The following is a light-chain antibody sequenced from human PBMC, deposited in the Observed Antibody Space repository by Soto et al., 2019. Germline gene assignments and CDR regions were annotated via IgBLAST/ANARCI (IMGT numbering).Light chain of an antibody. Sequence: QSVLTQAPSVSGTPGQRVTITCSGSSSNIGRNSVNWYQHLPGTAPKLLTHGNNHRPSGVPDRFSGSKSGTSASLAISGLQPEDEADYYCCSYTSSTTPLFGGGTKLTVL. CDR2: GNN. J-gene: IGLJ2*01. CDR1: SSNIGRNS. V-gene: IGLV1-44*01. CDR3: CSYTSSTTPL.